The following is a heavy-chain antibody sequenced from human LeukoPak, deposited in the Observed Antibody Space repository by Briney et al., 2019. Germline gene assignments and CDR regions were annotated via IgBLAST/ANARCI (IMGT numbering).Heavy chain of an antibody. CDR3: ADLVRASLIQEEY. Sequence: GGSLRLSCAASGFTFSNYGMHWVRQAPGKGLEWLAFVSYDGNKKYYADSATGRFTISRDNSKNTLSLQMNSLRPEDTAVYYCADLVRASLIQEEYWGQGTLVIVSS. CDR1: GFTFSNYG. V-gene: IGHV3-30*03. J-gene: IGHJ4*02. CDR2: VSYDGNKK. D-gene: IGHD3-10*01.